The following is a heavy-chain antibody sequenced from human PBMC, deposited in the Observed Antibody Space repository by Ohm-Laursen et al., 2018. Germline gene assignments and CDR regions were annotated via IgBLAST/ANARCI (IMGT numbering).Heavy chain of an antibody. CDR2: ISSSGSTI. CDR3: ARDPPGGGSTTALDY. J-gene: IGHJ4*02. V-gene: IGHV3-11*01. CDR1: GFAFSDYY. Sequence: SLRLSCAASGFAFSDYYMSWIRQAPGKGLEWVSYISSSGSTIYYADSVKGRFTISRDNAKNSLYLQMNSLRAEDTAVYYCARDPPGGGSTTALDYWGQGTLVTVSS. D-gene: IGHD2-15*01.